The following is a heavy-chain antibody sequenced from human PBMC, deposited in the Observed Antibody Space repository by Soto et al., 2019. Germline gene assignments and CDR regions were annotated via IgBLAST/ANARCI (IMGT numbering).Heavy chain of an antibody. CDR1: GSTCTSDW. CDR3: ARVLKSSGWDNDVFDI. V-gene: IGHV3-74*01. CDR2: IDTYGSAT. J-gene: IGHJ3*02. Sequence: GGSLTLSCATYGSTCTSDWMNWVRQAPGKGLVWVSRIDTYGSATRYADSVKGRFTISRDNAKNTLYLQMNTLRAEGTAVYYCARVLKSSGWDNDVFDIWGQGT. D-gene: IGHD6-19*01.